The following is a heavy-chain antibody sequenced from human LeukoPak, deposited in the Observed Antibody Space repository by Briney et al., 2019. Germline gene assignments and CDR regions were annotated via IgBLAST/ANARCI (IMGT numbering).Heavy chain of an antibody. V-gene: IGHV3-30-3*01. CDR1: GFTFSSYA. CDR3: ANSGFDY. D-gene: IGHD2-15*01. Sequence: GGSLRLSCAASGFTFSSYAMHWVRQAPGKGLEWVAVISYDGSNKYYAVSVKGRFTISRDNSKNTLYLQMNSLRAEDTAVYYCANSGFDYWGQGTLVTVSS. CDR2: ISYDGSNK. J-gene: IGHJ4*02.